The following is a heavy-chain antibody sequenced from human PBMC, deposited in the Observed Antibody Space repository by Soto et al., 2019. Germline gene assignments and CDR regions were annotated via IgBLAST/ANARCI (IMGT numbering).Heavy chain of an antibody. CDR2: IYYSGST. CDR3: AREANYYDSSGYYYPAFDY. CDR1: GGSISSGGYY. V-gene: IGHV4-31*03. Sequence: PSETLSLTCTVSGGSISSGGYYWSWIRQHPGKGLEWIGYIYYSGSTYYNPSLKSRVTISVDTSKNQFSLKLSSVTAADTAVYYCAREANYYDSSGYYYPAFDYWGQGTLVTVSS. J-gene: IGHJ4*02. D-gene: IGHD3-22*01.